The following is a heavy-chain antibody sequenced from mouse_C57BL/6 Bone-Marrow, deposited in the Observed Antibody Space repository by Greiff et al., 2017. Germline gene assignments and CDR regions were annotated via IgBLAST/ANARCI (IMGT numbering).Heavy chain of an antibody. V-gene: IGHV1-69*01. CDR1: GYTFTSYW. CDR3: AREGY. CDR2: IDPSDSYT. J-gene: IGHJ2*01. Sequence: QVQLQQPGAELVMPGASVKLSCKASGYTFTSYWMHWVKQRPGQGLEWIGEIDPSDSYTNYNQKFKGKSTLTVDKSSSTAYMQLSSLTYEDSAVYYCAREGYWGQGTLSQSPQ.